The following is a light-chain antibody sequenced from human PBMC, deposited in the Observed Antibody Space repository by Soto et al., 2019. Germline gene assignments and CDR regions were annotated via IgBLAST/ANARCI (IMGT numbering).Light chain of an antibody. J-gene: IGKJ3*01. CDR2: AAS. Sequence: EIVLTQSPDTLSLSPGERAPLFCRASQTLSINSLAWYQQKPVQAPRLLIYAASTRTTGLPERFNGSGSGTDFALTINRLEPEEFAVYYCQQYDGAPRTFGTGTKLDV. V-gene: IGKV3-20*01. CDR1: QTLSINS. CDR3: QQYDGAPRT.